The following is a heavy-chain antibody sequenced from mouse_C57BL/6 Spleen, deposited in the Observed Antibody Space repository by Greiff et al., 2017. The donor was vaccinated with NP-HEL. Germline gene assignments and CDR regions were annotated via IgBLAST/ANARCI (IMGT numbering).Heavy chain of an antibody. J-gene: IGHJ3*01. CDR1: GYSFTGYY. CDR3: ARSDDYDGFAY. D-gene: IGHD2-4*01. V-gene: IGHV1-42*01. CDR2: INPSTGGT. Sequence: EVKLMESGPELVKPGASVKISCKASGYSFTGYYMNWVKQSPEKSLEWIGEINPSTGGTTYNQKFKAKATLTVDKSSSTAYMQLKSLTSEDSAVYYCARSDDYDGFAYWGQGTLVTVSA.